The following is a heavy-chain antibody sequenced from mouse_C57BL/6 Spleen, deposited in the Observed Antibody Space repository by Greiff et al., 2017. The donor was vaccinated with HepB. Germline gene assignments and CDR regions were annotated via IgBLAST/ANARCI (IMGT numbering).Heavy chain of an antibody. V-gene: IGHV1-50*01. CDR1: GYTFTSYW. Sequence: QVQLQQSGAELVKPGASVKLSCKASGYTFTSYWMQWVKQRPGQGLEWIGEIDPSDSYTNYNQKFKGKATLTVDTSSSTAYMQLSSLTSEDSAVYYCARSLRGFAYWGQGTLVTVSA. CDR2: IDPSDSYT. CDR3: ARSLRGFAY. J-gene: IGHJ3*01. D-gene: IGHD3-1*01.